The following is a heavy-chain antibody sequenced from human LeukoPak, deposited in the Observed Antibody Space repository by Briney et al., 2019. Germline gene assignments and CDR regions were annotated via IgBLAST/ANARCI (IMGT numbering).Heavy chain of an antibody. CDR3: ARDRMKYYDSSGTSNYYYYYGMDV. CDR2: IIPILGIA. Sequence: GASVKVSCKAFGGTFSSYAISWVRQAPGQGLEWMGRIIPILGIANYAQKFQGRVTITADKSTSTAYMELSSLISEDTAVYYCARDRMKYYDSSGTSNYYYYYGMDVWGQGTTVTVSS. D-gene: IGHD3-22*01. CDR1: GGTFSSYA. J-gene: IGHJ6*02. V-gene: IGHV1-69*04.